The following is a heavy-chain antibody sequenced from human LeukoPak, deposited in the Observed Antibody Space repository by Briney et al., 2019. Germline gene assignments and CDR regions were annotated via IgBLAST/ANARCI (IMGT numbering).Heavy chain of an antibody. CDR2: ISSSSSYI. V-gene: IGHV3-21*01. CDR1: GFTFSSYS. D-gene: IGHD4-17*01. Sequence: GGSLRLSCAASGFTFSSYSMNWVRQAPGKGLEWVSSISSSSSYIYYADSVKGRFTIPRDNAKNSLYLQMNSLRAEDTAVYYCARDQRDGDYDFDYWGQGTRVTVSS. J-gene: IGHJ4*02. CDR3: ARDQRDGDYDFDY.